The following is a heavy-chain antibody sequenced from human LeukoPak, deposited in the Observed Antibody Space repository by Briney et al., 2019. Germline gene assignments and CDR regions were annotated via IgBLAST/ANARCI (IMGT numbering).Heavy chain of an antibody. CDR1: GGSFSGYY. D-gene: IGHD6-19*01. CDR2: INYSGST. V-gene: IGHV4-34*01. Sequence: SETLSLTCAVYGGSFSGYYWSWIRQPPGKGLEWIGEINYSGSTNYNPSLKSRVTISVDTSKNQFSLKLSSVTAADTAVYYCARRLRANPRRGYFDYWGQGTLVTVSS. CDR3: ARRLRANPRRGYFDY. J-gene: IGHJ4*02.